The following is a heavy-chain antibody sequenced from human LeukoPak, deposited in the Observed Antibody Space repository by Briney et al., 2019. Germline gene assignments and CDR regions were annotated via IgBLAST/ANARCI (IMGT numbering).Heavy chain of an antibody. Sequence: SVKVSCKASGGTFSSYAISWVRQAPGKGLDWMGGIIPIFGTANYAQKFQGRVTITADESTSTAYMELSSLRSEDTAVYYCASGQDYDILTGLFDYWGQGTLVTVSS. CDR1: GGTFSSYA. V-gene: IGHV1-69*01. J-gene: IGHJ4*02. D-gene: IGHD3-9*01. CDR3: ASGQDYDILTGLFDY. CDR2: IIPIFGTA.